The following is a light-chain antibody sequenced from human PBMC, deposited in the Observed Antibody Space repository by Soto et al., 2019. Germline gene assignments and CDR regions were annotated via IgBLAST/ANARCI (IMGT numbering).Light chain of an antibody. J-gene: IGKJ1*01. Sequence: EIVLTQSPGTLSLSPGERATLSCRASQSVSSSYLAWYQQKPGQAPRLLIYCTSSRATAIPDMFSGSGSGTDFTLTISRLEPEDFAVYYCQQYGSSSWTFGQGTKVEIK. V-gene: IGKV3-20*01. CDR2: CTS. CDR3: QQYGSSSWT. CDR1: QSVSSSY.